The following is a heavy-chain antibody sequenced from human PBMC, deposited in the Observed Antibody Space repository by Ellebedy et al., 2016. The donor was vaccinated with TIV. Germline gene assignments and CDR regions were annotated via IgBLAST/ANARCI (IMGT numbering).Heavy chain of an antibody. Sequence: GESLKISCATSGFNFRSYWMHWVRQAPGKGLAWVSHVNGDESTTVYADSVKGRFTISKDIAKSTLFLQMTSLRAEETAVYYCVRDRGRPDSFNLWGRGTMVIVSS. CDR2: VNGDESTT. J-gene: IGHJ3*01. V-gene: IGHV3-74*01. CDR1: GFNFRSYW. CDR3: VRDRGRPDSFNL.